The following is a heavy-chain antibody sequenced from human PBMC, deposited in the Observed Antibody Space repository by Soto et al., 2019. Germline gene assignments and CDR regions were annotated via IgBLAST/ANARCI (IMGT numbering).Heavy chain of an antibody. CDR2: TYYRSKWYN. D-gene: IGHD6-19*01. CDR1: GDSVSSNSAA. V-gene: IGHV6-1*01. CDR3: ARAAHPVYSSVWLPENWFAS. Sequence: PSQTLSLTCVISGDSVSSNSAAWNWIRQSPSRGLEWLGRTYYRSKWYNDYAVSVKSRITINPDTSKNQFSLQLNSVTPEDTAVYYCARAAHPVYSSVWLPENWFASWCQGTLVTVSS. J-gene: IGHJ5*01.